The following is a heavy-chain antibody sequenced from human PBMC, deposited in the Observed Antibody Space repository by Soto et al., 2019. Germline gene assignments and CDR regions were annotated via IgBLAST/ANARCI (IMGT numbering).Heavy chain of an antibody. CDR3: AKNPESYAWGLEGYCDY. Sequence: GGALRLSCAASGFTFSSYGMNWVRQAPGKGLEWVAIISYDGSDKYYADSVKGRFTISRDNSKNTLYLQMNSLRGEDTAVYYCAKNPESYAWGLEGYCDYWGQGTQVTVSS. D-gene: IGHD3-16*01. J-gene: IGHJ4*02. CDR2: ISYDGSDK. V-gene: IGHV3-30*18. CDR1: GFTFSSYG.